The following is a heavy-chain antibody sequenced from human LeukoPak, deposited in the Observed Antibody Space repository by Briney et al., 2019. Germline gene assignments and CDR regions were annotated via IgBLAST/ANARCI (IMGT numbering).Heavy chain of an antibody. Sequence: GGSLRLSCAASGFTFDDYAMHWVRQAPGKGLEWVSGISWNSGSIGYVDSVKGRFTISRDNAKNSLYLQMNSLRAEDTALYYCAKGRGAAMVTGVLDYWGQGTLVTVSS. J-gene: IGHJ4*02. CDR2: ISWNSGSI. CDR3: AKGRGAAMVTGVLDY. CDR1: GFTFDDYA. V-gene: IGHV3-9*01. D-gene: IGHD5-18*01.